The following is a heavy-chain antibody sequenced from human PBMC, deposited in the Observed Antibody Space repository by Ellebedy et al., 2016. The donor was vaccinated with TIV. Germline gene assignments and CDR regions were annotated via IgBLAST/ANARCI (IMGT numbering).Heavy chain of an antibody. J-gene: IGHJ4*01. CDR1: GFTFTSFA. Sequence: GESLKISCAASGFTFTSFAMTWVRQAPGKGLEWVSGITGISGTTYYADSVKGRFTISRDFSKRTVYLQMNSLRVEDTAVYFCATRGHSIGWVADWGQGNLVTLSS. CDR2: ITGISGTT. D-gene: IGHD6-19*01. V-gene: IGHV3-23*01. CDR3: ATRGHSIGWVAD.